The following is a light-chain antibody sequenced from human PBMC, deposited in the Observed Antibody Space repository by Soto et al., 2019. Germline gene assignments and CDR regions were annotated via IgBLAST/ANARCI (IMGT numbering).Light chain of an antibody. V-gene: IGKV1-33*01. CDR2: DAS. CDR1: HDISIY. CDR3: QEDENRPYT. J-gene: IGKJ2*01. Sequence: DIQMTQSPSSLSASVGDRVTISCQASHDISIYLTWYQQKPGEAPKVLIYDASTLETGVPSRFGGSGSGTCFTFAISSLQPEDIATYHCQEDENRPYTLGQGTKLEVK.